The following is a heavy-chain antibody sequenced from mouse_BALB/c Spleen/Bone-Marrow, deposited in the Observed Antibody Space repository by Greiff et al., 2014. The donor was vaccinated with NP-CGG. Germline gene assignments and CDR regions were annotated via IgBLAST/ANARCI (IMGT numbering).Heavy chain of an antibody. V-gene: IGHV1-62-2*01. J-gene: IGHJ3*01. CDR1: GYTFTEYT. D-gene: IGHD1-2*01. Sequence: VLLVESGAELVKPGASVKLSCKASGYTFTEYTIHWVKQRSGQGLEWIGWFYPGSGSIKYNEKFKDKATLTADKSSSTVYMELSRLTNEASAVDFCARHEERFITTAAWLAYWGQGTLVTVSA. CDR3: ARHEERFITTAAWLAY. CDR2: FYPGSGSI.